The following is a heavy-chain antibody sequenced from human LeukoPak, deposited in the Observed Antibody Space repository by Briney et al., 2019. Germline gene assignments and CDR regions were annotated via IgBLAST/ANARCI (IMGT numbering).Heavy chain of an antibody. V-gene: IGHV3-11*01. J-gene: IGHJ4*02. CDR2: ISSSGSTI. CDR3: ARDSSGYTYYFDY. D-gene: IGHD3-22*01. CDR1: GFTFSDYY. Sequence: GGSLRLSCAASGFTFSDYYVSWIRQAPGKGLEWVSYISSSGSTIYYADSVKGRFTISRDNAKNSLYLQMNSLRAEDTAVYYCARDSSGYTYYFDYWGQGTLVTVSS.